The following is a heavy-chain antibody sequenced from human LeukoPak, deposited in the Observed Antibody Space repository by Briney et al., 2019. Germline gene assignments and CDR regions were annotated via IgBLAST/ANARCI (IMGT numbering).Heavy chain of an antibody. CDR1: GYTFTSYG. J-gene: IGHJ6*03. D-gene: IGHD6-13*01. Sequence: ASVKVPCKASGYTFTSYGISWVRQAPGQGLEWMGWISAYNGNTNYAQKLQGRVTMTTDTSTSTAYMELRSLRSDDTAVYYCARVGRYSSSWYWNYYYYMDVWGKGTTVTISS. CDR2: ISAYNGNT. CDR3: ARVGRYSSSWYWNYYYYMDV. V-gene: IGHV1-18*01.